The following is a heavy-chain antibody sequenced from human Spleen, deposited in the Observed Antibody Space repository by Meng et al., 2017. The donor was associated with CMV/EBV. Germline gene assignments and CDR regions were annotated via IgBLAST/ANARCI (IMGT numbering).Heavy chain of an antibody. CDR3: AREGTYDFWSGYPTSYFDD. J-gene: IGHJ4*02. CDR2: ISGSGSTI. CDR1: GFTFNSYE. V-gene: IGHV3-48*03. D-gene: IGHD3-3*01. Sequence: GESLKISCAASGFTFNSYEMNWVRQAPGKGLEWVSFISGSGSTIYYADSVKGRFTISRDNDKNSLYLQMNSLRAEDTAVYYCAREGTYDFWSGYPTSYFDDWGQGTLVTVSS.